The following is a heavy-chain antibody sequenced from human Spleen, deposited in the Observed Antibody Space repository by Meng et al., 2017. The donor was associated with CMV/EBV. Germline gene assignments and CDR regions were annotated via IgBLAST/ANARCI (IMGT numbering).Heavy chain of an antibody. J-gene: IGHJ6*02. Sequence: SETLSLTCAVYGGSFSGYYWSWIRQPPGKGLEWIGEISHSGNTNYNPSLKSRVTISVDTSKNQFSLKLNSVTAADTAVYYCARDYSSSSKGMDVWGQGTTVTVSS. V-gene: IGHV4-34*01. CDR2: ISHSGNT. CDR1: GGSFSGYY. CDR3: ARDYSSSSKGMDV. D-gene: IGHD6-6*01.